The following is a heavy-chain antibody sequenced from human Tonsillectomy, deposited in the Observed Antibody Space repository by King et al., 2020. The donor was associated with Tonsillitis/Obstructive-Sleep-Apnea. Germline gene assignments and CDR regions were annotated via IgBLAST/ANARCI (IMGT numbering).Heavy chain of an antibody. Sequence: VQLVESGGGVVQPGRSLRLSCAASGFTFSSYAMHWVRQAPGKGLEWVAVISYDGSNKYYAESVKGRFTISRDNSKNTLYLQMHSLRAEDTAGYYCARNGGDYVWGSYRDMDVWGKGTTVTVSS. D-gene: IGHD3-16*02. CDR1: GFTFSSYA. V-gene: IGHV3-30*01. J-gene: IGHJ6*03. CDR3: ARNGGDYVWGSYRDMDV. CDR2: ISYDGSNK.